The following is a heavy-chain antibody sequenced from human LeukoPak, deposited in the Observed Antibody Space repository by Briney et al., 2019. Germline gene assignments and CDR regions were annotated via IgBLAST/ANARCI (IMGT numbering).Heavy chain of an antibody. V-gene: IGHV3-30*18. CDR1: GFTFSSYG. J-gene: IGHJ6*02. CDR3: AKDSYGMDV. Sequence: GRSLRLSCAASGFTFSSYGMHWVRQAPGKGLEWVAVISYDGSNKYYADSVKGRFTISRDNSKNTLYLQMNSLRAEDTAVYYCAKDSYGMDVWGQGTTVTVSS. CDR2: ISYDGSNK.